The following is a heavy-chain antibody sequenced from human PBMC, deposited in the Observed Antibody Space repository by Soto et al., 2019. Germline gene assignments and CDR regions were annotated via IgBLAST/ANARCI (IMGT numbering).Heavy chain of an antibody. V-gene: IGHV4-59*11. CDR3: ARLQYTVVTALDI. J-gene: IGHJ3*02. CDR1: GVSLGSHF. D-gene: IGHD2-15*01. CDR2: IYHTVNT. Sequence: PSETLSLTCSVSGVSLGSHFWSWIRQAPGKGPELVGYIYHTVNTNYNPALKSRVTISMDACENQLSLQLSSVTAADTAVYYCARLQYTVVTALDIWGQGTMVTVSS.